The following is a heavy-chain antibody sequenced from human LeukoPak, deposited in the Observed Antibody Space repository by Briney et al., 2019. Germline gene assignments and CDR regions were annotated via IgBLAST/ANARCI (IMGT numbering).Heavy chain of an antibody. V-gene: IGHV1-2*04. CDR1: GYTFTGYY. CDR2: INPNSGGT. D-gene: IGHD2-21*01. J-gene: IGHJ4*02. Sequence: ASVKVSCKASGYTFTGYYMHWVRQAPGQGLEWMGWINPNSGGTNYAQKFQGWVTMTRDTSISTAYMELSRLRSDDTAVYYCARDHGGMVSSRHFGYWGQGTLVTVSS. CDR3: ARDHGGMVSSRHFGY.